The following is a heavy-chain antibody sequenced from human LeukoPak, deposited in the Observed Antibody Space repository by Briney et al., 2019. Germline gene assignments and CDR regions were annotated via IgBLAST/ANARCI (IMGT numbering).Heavy chain of an antibody. J-gene: IGHJ5*02. V-gene: IGHV4-38-2*01. CDR2: INHSGST. CDR1: GYSISSGYY. Sequence: PSETLSLTCAVSGYSISSGYYWDWIRQPPGKGLEWIGEINHSGSTNYNPSLKSRVTISVDMSKNQFSLELTSVTAADTAVYYCARGPASGSNFAWFDPWGQGTLVTVSS. D-gene: IGHD3-10*01. CDR3: ARGPASGSNFAWFDP.